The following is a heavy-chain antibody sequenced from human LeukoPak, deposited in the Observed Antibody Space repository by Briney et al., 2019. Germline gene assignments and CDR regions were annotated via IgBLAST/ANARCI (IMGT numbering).Heavy chain of an antibody. Sequence: SETLSLTCTVSGGSISSYYWSWIRQPAGKGLEWIGRIYTSGSTNYNPSLTSRVTMSVDTSKNQFSLKLSSVTAADTAVYYCARESFQFYYGSGSSPYYFDYWGQGTLVTVSS. CDR2: IYTSGST. CDR3: ARESFQFYYGSGSSPYYFDY. D-gene: IGHD3-10*01. V-gene: IGHV4-4*07. CDR1: GGSISSYY. J-gene: IGHJ4*02.